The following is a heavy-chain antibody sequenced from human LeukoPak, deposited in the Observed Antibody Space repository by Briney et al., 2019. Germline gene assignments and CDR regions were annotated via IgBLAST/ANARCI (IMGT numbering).Heavy chain of an antibody. Sequence: PSETLSLTCNVSGASMSNYYWVWIRQPPGKGLEWIGSIYHSGTTYSGSTYYNPSLKSRVTISLDTSKNQFSLKVVSMTAADTAVYYCARAGGYGLIDYWGQGTMVTVSS. D-gene: IGHD5-18*01. J-gene: IGHJ4*02. CDR2: IYHSGTTYSGST. V-gene: IGHV4-39*07. CDR1: GASMSNYY. CDR3: ARAGGYGLIDY.